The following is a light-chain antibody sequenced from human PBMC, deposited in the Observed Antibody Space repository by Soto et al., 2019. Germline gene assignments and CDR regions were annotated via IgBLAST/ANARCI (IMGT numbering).Light chain of an antibody. CDR3: HQYDYSSGYT. J-gene: IGKJ2*01. CDR2: GAS. Sequence: EVVLTQSPGTLSLSPGERVTLSCRASQSVPSNFLTWSQHKPGQAPRVLIYGASRRATGIPDRFSGSGSETDFTLTISRLEPEDFAVYYCHQYDYSSGYTFGQGTKLEIK. CDR1: QSVPSNF. V-gene: IGKV3-20*01.